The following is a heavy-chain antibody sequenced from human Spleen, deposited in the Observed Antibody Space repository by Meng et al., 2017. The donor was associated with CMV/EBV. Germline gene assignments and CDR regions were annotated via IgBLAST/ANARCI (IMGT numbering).Heavy chain of an antibody. CDR2: IYYSGST. D-gene: IGHD5-12*01. V-gene: IGHV4-39*07. CDR1: GGSISSSSYY. Sequence: SETLSLTCTVSGGSISSSSYYWGWIRQPPGKGLEWIGSIYYSGSTYYNPSLKSRVTISVDTSKNQFSLKLNSVTVADTAVYYCARGPQVSWLRSRLAAFDIWGQGTTVTVSS. CDR3: ARGPQVSWLRSRLAAFDI. J-gene: IGHJ3*02.